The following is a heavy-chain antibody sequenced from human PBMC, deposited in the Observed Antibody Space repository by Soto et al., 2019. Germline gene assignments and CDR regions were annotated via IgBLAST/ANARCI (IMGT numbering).Heavy chain of an antibody. CDR2: IYYSGST. CDR1: GGSISSGDYY. D-gene: IGHD3-22*01. Sequence: SETLSLTCTVSGGSISSGDYYWSWIRQPPGKGLEWIGYIYYSGSTYYNPSLKSRVTISVDTSKNQFSLKLSSVTAADTAVYYCASLNYYDSSGYEYFKHWGQGTLVNVSS. J-gene: IGHJ1*01. CDR3: ASLNYYDSSGYEYFKH. V-gene: IGHV4-30-4*01.